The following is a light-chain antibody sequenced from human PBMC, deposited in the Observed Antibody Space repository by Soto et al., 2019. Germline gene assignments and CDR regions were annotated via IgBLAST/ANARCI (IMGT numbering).Light chain of an antibody. V-gene: IGKV4-1*01. CDR2: WAS. CDR3: QQYYTTPLT. J-gene: IGKJ4*01. CDR1: QSVLYSNNKNY. Sequence: DIVITQSPDSLAVSLGERATINCKSSQSVLYSNNKNYFAWYQQKPGQPPKLLIYWASTRESGVPDRFSGSGSGTDFTLTISSLQAEDVAIYYCQQYYTTPLTFGGGTKVDIK.